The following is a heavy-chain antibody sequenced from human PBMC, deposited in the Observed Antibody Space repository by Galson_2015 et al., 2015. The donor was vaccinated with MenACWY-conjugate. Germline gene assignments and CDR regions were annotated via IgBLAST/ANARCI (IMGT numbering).Heavy chain of an antibody. Sequence: SLRLSCAASGFTFSTYDMHWVRQATGKGLEWVSSIGSTGDTYYADSVKDRFIIARENAMDSLYLQMNSLRAGDTAVYYCARAGRDGDYDFDYWGQGTVVTVSS. J-gene: IGHJ4*02. CDR2: IGSTGDT. CDR3: ARAGRDGDYDFDY. D-gene: IGHD4-17*01. CDR1: GFTFSTYD. V-gene: IGHV3-13*04.